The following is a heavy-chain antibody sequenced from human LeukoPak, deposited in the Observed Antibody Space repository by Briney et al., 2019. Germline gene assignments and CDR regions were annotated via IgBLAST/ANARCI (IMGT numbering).Heavy chain of an antibody. CDR3: ARDIRIAARPVAFDI. Sequence: PGRSLRLSCAASGFTFSSYGMHWVRQAPGKGLEWVAVIWYDGSNKYYAESVKGRFTISRDNSKNTLYLQMNSLRAEDTAVYYCARDIRIAARPVAFDIWGQGTMVTVSS. D-gene: IGHD6-6*01. V-gene: IGHV3-33*01. CDR1: GFTFSSYG. J-gene: IGHJ3*02. CDR2: IWYDGSNK.